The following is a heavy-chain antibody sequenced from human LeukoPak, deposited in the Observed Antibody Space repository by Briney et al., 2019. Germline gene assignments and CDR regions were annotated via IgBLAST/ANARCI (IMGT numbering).Heavy chain of an antibody. CDR2: IYSGGST. J-gene: IGHJ4*02. D-gene: IGHD6-19*01. Sequence: GGSLRLSCAASGFTVSSNYMSWVRRAPGKGLEWVSVIYSGGSTSYADSVKGRFTISRDNSKNTLYLQMNSLRAEDTAVYYCASSSRRALDYWGQGTLVTVSS. V-gene: IGHV3-53*01. CDR1: GFTVSSNY. CDR3: ASSSRRALDY.